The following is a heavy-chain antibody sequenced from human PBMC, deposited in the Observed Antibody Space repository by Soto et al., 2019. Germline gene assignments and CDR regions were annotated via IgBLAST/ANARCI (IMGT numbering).Heavy chain of an antibody. CDR3: TRGAGAPWVRFDS. Sequence: SETLSLTCGVSGYSITSGCYWGWFRQSPGKGLEWIGSISYSAKTFYNPSLASRLSIAVDTSMNQFSLRLTSVTAADTALYYCTRGAGAPWVRFDSWGQGTLVTVSS. V-gene: IGHV4-38-2*01. J-gene: IGHJ4*02. CDR1: GYSITSGCY. CDR2: ISYSAKT. D-gene: IGHD3-22*01.